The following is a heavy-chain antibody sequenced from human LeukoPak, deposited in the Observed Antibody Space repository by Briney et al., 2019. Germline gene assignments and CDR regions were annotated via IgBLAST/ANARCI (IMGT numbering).Heavy chain of an antibody. Sequence: SETLSLTCAVYGGSFSGYYWSWIRQPPGKGLEWIGEINHSGSTNYNPSLKSRVTISVDTSKNQFSLKLSSVTAADTAVYYCARHEMLAPRHFDYWGQGTLVTVSS. V-gene: IGHV4-34*01. J-gene: IGHJ4*02. CDR2: INHSGST. CDR3: ARHEMLAPRHFDY. CDR1: GGSFSGYY. D-gene: IGHD2-8*01.